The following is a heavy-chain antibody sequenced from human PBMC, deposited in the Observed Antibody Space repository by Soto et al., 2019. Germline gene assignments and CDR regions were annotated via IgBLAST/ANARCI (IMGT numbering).Heavy chain of an antibody. J-gene: IGHJ3*02. D-gene: IGHD3-22*01. Sequence: SETLSLTCAVYGGSFSGYYWSWIRQPPGKGLEWIGEINHSGSTNYNPSLKSRVTISVDTSKNQFSLKLSSVTAADTAVYYCARGLGITMIVVADDAFDIWGQGTMVTVSS. V-gene: IGHV4-34*01. CDR1: GGSFSGYY. CDR2: INHSGST. CDR3: ARGLGITMIVVADDAFDI.